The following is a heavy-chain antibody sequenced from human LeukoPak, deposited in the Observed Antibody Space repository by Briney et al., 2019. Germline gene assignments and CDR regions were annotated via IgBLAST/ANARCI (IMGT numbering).Heavy chain of an antibody. CDR1: GFTFNNYA. Sequence: GGSLRLSCAASGFTFNNYAMNWVRQAPGKWLEWVSAISVSGGSTYYADSVKGRFTISRDNSKNTLYLRMNSLRADDTAVYYCAKDKGYSGSLGAFDVWGQGTMVTVSS. J-gene: IGHJ3*01. CDR3: AKDKGYSGSLGAFDV. CDR2: ISVSGGST. V-gene: IGHV3-23*01. D-gene: IGHD1-26*01.